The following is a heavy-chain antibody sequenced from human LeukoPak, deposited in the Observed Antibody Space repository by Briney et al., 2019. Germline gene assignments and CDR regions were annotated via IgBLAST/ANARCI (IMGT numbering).Heavy chain of an antibody. CDR1: GFTFSSYW. D-gene: IGHD4-11*01. Sequence: GGSLRLSCAASGFTFSSYWMSWVRQAPGKGLEWVANIKQDGSEKYYVDSVKGRFTISRDNAKNSVYLQMNSLGADDTAVYYCATYSILNAREFRYWGQGTLVTVSS. CDR3: ATYSILNAREFRY. CDR2: IKQDGSEK. V-gene: IGHV3-7*01. J-gene: IGHJ1*01.